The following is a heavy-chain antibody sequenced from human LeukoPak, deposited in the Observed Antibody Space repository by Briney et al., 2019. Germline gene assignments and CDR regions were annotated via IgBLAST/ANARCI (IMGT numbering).Heavy chain of an antibody. D-gene: IGHD3-10*01. CDR1: GFTFSSYE. Sequence: PGGSLRLSCAASGFTFSSYEMNWVRQAPGKGLEWVSYISSSGSTIYHADSVKGQFTISRDNAKNSLYLQMNSLRAEDTAVYYCASSYYYGSGSSLDYWGQGTLVTVSS. CDR2: ISSSGSTI. J-gene: IGHJ4*02. V-gene: IGHV3-48*03. CDR3: ASSYYYGSGSSLDY.